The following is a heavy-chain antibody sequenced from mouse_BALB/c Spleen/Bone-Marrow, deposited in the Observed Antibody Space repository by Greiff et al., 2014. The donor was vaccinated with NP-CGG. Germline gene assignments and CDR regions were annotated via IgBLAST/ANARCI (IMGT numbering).Heavy chain of an antibody. CDR3: ARHGYGNYVAMDY. J-gene: IGHJ4*01. V-gene: IGHV1-18*01. CDR2: INPYNGGT. D-gene: IGHD2-10*02. CDR1: GYSFTGYT. Sequence: DVKLVESGPELVKPGASMKISCKASGYSFTGYTMNWVKQSHGKNIEWIGHINPYNGGTSQNQKFKGKATLTVDKSSSTAYMELLSLTSEDSAVYYCARHGYGNYVAMDYWGQGTSVTVSS.